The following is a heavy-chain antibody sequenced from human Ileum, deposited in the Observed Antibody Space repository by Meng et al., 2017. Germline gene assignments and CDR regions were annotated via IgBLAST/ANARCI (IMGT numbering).Heavy chain of an antibody. V-gene: IGHV4-4*02. J-gene: IGHJ4*02. CDR1: GTW. D-gene: IGHD3-22*01. CDR2: IFQSGRT. CDR3: ATSNDRDVYYLGY. Sequence: QVPRQESGPRRVKPSGTLSLTCAVSGTWWSWVRQPPGKGLEWIGEIFQSGRTNYNPSLKSRVTISIDKSKSQISLQLSAVTAADTAVYSCATSNDRDVYYLGYWGQGTLVTVSS.